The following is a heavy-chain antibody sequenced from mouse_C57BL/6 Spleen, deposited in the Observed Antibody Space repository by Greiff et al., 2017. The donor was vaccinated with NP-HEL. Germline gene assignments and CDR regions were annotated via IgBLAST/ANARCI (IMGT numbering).Heavy chain of an antibody. J-gene: IGHJ3*01. V-gene: IGHV1-22*01. CDR3: ARGDGYLAWFAY. CDR1: GYTFTDYN. Sequence: EVQLQQSGPELVKPGASVKMSCKASGYTFTDYNMHWVKQSHGKSLEWIGYINPNNGGTSYNQKFKGKDTLTVNKSSSTAYMELRSLTSEDSAVYYCARGDGYLAWFAYWGQGTLVTVSA. D-gene: IGHD2-3*01. CDR2: INPNNGGT.